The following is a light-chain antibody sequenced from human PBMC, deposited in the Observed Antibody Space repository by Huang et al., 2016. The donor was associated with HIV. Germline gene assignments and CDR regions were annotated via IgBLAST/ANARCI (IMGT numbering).Light chain of an antibody. CDR1: QSISYW. Sequence: DIQMTQSPSTLSASVGDRVTITCRASQSISYWLAWYQQKPGKAPNLLIYKSSSLQRGVPSRFSGSGSGTEFTLTISSLQPDDSASYYCQQYHSYSWTFGQGTKVEIK. CDR2: KSS. J-gene: IGKJ1*01. CDR3: QQYHSYSWT. V-gene: IGKV1-5*03.